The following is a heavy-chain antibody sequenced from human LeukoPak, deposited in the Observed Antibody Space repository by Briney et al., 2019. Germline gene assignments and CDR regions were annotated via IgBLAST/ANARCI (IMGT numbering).Heavy chain of an antibody. V-gene: IGHV5-51*01. D-gene: IGHD1-14*01. CDR3: ARPEEPEEMDDAFDI. Sequence: GESLKISCKGSGYSFTSYWIGWVRQMPGKGLEWMGIIYPGDSDTRYSPSFQGQVTISADKSISTAYLQWSSLKASDTAMYYCARPEEPEEMDDAFDIWGQGTMVTVSP. J-gene: IGHJ3*02. CDR2: IYPGDSDT. CDR1: GYSFTSYW.